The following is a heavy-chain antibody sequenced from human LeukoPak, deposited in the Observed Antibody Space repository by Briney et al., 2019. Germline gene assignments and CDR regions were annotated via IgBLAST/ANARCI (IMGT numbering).Heavy chain of an antibody. CDR1: GGSVSRYY. J-gene: IGHJ5*02. D-gene: IGHD1-1*01. Sequence: SETLSLTCSVSGGSVSRYYWSWIRQSPGKGLEWITYIYYTGSVNYNPSLKSRVTMSIDTSKNQFSLKLSSVTAADSAVYFCARRNSGWNDSKGWFDPWGQGTLVTVSS. CDR3: ARRNSGWNDSKGWFDP. CDR2: IYYTGSV. V-gene: IGHV4-59*08.